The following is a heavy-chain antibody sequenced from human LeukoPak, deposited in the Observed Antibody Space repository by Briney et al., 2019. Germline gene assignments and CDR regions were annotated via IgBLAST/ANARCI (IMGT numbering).Heavy chain of an antibody. CDR2: MNPNSGNT. Sequence: ASVKVSCKASGYTFTSYDINWVRQATGQGLEWMGWMNPNSGNTGYAQKFQGRVTMTRNTSISTAYMELSSLRSEDTAVYYCARGRHSSGWYESDYWGQGTLVTVSS. CDR3: ARGRHSSGWYESDY. CDR1: GYTFTSYD. J-gene: IGHJ4*02. D-gene: IGHD6-19*01. V-gene: IGHV1-8*01.